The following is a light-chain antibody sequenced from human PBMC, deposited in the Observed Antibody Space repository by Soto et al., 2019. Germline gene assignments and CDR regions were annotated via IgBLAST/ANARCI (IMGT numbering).Light chain of an antibody. CDR2: EAS. V-gene: IGLV2-23*01. Sequence: QSALTQPASVSGSPGHSISISCTGSSSDVGRYNLGSWYQHHPGKAPKLIIYEASKRPSGVSDRISGSKSGNTASLTISGLQAEDEADYYCSSYTGTSTFVLFGGGTKLTVL. CDR3: SSYTGTSTFVL. J-gene: IGLJ2*01. CDR1: SSDVGRYNL.